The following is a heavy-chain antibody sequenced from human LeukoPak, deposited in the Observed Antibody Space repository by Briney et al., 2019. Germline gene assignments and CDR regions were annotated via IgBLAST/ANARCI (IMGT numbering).Heavy chain of an antibody. V-gene: IGHV1-2*02. J-gene: IGHJ3*02. Sequence: GASVKVSCKASGYTFTSYDINWVRQAPGQGLEWMGWINPNSGGTNYAQKFQGRVTMTRDTSISTAYMELSRLRSDDTAVYYCARVYRGSYGHDAFDIWGQGTMVTVSS. D-gene: IGHD1-26*01. CDR3: ARVYRGSYGHDAFDI. CDR2: INPNSGGT. CDR1: GYTFTSYD.